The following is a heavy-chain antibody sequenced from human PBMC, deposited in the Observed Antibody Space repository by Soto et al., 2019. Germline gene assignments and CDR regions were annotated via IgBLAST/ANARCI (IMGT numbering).Heavy chain of an antibody. CDR3: ASIPDCSSTSCYWVFDY. Sequence: GESLKISCKGSGYSFTSYWIGWVRQMPGKGLEWMGIIYPGDSDTRYSPSFQGQVTISADKSISTAYLQWSSLKASDTAMYYCASIPDCSSTSCYWVFDYWGQGTLVTVSS. CDR2: IYPGDSDT. CDR1: GYSFTSYW. J-gene: IGHJ4*02. V-gene: IGHV5-51*01. D-gene: IGHD2-2*01.